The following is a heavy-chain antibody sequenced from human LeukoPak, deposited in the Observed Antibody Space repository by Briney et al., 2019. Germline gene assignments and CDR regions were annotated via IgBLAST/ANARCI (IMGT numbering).Heavy chain of an antibody. D-gene: IGHD2-15*01. CDR2: MNPNSGNT. CDR1: GCTFTSYD. V-gene: IGHV1-8*01. CDR3: ARCRGPKLGLLLDYYYYMDV. J-gene: IGHJ6*03. Sequence: TSVKVSCKASGCTFTSYDIDWVLQATGQGLEWIGWMNPNSGNTGYAQKFQGRVTMTRNTSISTAYMELSSLRSEDTAVYYCARCRGPKLGLLLDYYYYMDVWGKGTTVTVSS.